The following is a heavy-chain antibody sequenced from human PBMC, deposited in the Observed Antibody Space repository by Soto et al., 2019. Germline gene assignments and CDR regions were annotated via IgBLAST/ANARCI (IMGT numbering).Heavy chain of an antibody. D-gene: IGHD1-26*01. V-gene: IGHV1-8*01. CDR1: GYTFTSYD. CDR2: MNPNSGNT. Sequence: ASVKVSCKASGYTFTSYDINWVRQATGQGLGWMGWMNPNSGNTGYAQKFQGRVTMTRNTSISTAYMELSSLRSEDTAVYYCASGGATERRDAFDIWGQGTMVTVSS. CDR3: ASGGATERRDAFDI. J-gene: IGHJ3*02.